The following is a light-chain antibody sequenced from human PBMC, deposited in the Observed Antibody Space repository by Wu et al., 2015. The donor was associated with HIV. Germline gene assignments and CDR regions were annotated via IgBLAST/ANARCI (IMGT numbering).Light chain of an antibody. Sequence: EIVLTQSPATLSLSPGERATLSCRASQSVSSYLAWYQQKPGQAPRLLIYDASTRATGIPARFSGSGSGTDFALTISSLEPEDFAVYYCQQRSSWPRTFGQGTKVEMK. V-gene: IGKV3-11*01. J-gene: IGKJ1*01. CDR2: DAS. CDR3: QQRSSWPRT. CDR1: QSVSSY.